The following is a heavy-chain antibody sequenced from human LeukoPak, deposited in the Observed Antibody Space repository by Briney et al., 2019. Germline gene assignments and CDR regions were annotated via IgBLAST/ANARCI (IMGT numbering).Heavy chain of an antibody. CDR2: IIPIFGTV. V-gene: IGHV1-69*06. CDR3: ARDQGYYDILTGYYQRYYFDY. D-gene: IGHD3-9*01. J-gene: IGHJ4*02. Sequence: GASVTVSSTASGRTFTSYAISWVRQAPGQGLEWMGGIIPIFGTVNYAQKVQGRVTITADKSTSTAYMELSSLRSEDTAVYYCARDQGYYDILTGYYQRYYFDYWGQGTLVTVSS. CDR1: GRTFTSYA.